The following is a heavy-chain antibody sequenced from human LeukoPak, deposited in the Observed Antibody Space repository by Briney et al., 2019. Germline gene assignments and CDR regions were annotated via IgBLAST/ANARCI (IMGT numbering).Heavy chain of an antibody. CDR1: GFTFSGYG. CDR3: ARGPLGYCSGSTCSNFDY. J-gene: IGHJ4*02. CDR2: IWYDGSNK. Sequence: GRSLTLSCAASGFTFSGYGMQWVRQAPGKGLEWVAVIWYDGSNKYYADSVKGRFTISRDNSKNTLYLQMNSLRAEDTAVYYCARGPLGYCSGSTCSNFDYWGQGTLVTVSS. D-gene: IGHD2-15*01. V-gene: IGHV3-33*01.